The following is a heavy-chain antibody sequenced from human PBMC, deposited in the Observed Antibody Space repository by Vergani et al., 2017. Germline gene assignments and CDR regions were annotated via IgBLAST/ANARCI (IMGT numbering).Heavy chain of an antibody. Sequence: QVQLQQWGAGLLKPSETLSLTCAVYGGSFSGYYWSWIRQPPGTGLEWIGEINHSGSTNYNPSLKSRVTISVDTSKNQFSLKLSSVTAADTAVYYCARGRGYSYGGGWFDPWGQGTLVTVSS. V-gene: IGHV4-34*01. CDR3: ARGRGYSYGGGWFDP. CDR2: INHSGST. CDR1: GGSFSGYY. J-gene: IGHJ5*02. D-gene: IGHD5-18*01.